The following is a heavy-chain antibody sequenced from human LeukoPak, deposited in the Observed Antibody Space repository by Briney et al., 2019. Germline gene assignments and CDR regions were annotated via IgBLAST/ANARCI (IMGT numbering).Heavy chain of an antibody. Sequence: PSEALSLTCTVSGGSVSSRSYYWGWIRQPPGKGLEWIGNVYYTGTTYYNPSLKSRVTISVDTSKNQFSLKLSSVTAADTAVYYCARLSYGGNSESYSDHWGQGTLVTVSS. V-gene: IGHV4-39*01. CDR1: GGSVSSRSYY. D-gene: IGHD4-23*01. CDR3: ARLSYGGNSESYSDH. CDR2: VYYTGTT. J-gene: IGHJ4*02.